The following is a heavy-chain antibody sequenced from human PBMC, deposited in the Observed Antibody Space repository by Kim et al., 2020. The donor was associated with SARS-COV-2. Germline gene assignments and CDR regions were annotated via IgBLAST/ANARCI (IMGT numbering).Heavy chain of an antibody. J-gene: IGHJ6*02. V-gene: IGHV3-48*02. CDR2: ISSSSSTI. CDR3: ARDQVLLWFGELHQNYYYYGMDV. CDR1: GFTFSSYS. D-gene: IGHD3-10*01. Sequence: GGSLRLSCAASGFTFSSYSMNWVRQAPGKGLEWVSYISSSSSTIYYADSVKGRFTISRDNAKNSLYLQMNSLRDEDTAVYYCARDQVLLWFGELHQNYYYYGMDVWGQGTTVTVSS.